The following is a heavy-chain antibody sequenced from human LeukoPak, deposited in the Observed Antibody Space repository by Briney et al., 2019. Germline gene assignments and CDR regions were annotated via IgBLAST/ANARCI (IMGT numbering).Heavy chain of an antibody. J-gene: IGHJ4*02. D-gene: IGHD3-22*01. CDR2: IKQDGSEK. CDR1: GFTFSSYW. V-gene: IGHV3-7*01. Sequence: GGSLRLSCAASGFTFSSYWISWGRQAPGKGLEWVATIKQDGSEKDFVDSVKGRFTISRDNAKNSLYLQMNSLRAEDTALYYCARVGYYYHYWGQGTLVTVSS. CDR3: ARVGYYYHY.